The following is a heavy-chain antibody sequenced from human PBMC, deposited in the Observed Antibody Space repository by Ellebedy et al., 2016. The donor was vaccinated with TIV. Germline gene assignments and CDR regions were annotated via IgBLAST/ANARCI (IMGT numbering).Heavy chain of an antibody. Sequence: SETLSLTCTVSGDSISSSSNYWGWIRQPPGKGLEWIGRIYYSGSTYYNPSLKSRVTISVDTSKSQFSLKLSSVTAADTAVYYCARWFGELLYVRWFDPWGQGTLDTVSS. CDR2: IYYSGST. V-gene: IGHV4-39*01. D-gene: IGHD3-10*01. CDR3: ARWFGELLYVRWFDP. J-gene: IGHJ5*02. CDR1: GDSISSSSNY.